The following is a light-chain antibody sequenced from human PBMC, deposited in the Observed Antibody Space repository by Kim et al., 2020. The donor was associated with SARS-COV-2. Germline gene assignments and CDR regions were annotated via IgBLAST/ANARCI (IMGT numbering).Light chain of an antibody. CDR3: QTWDSGIVM. Sequence: QLVLTQSPSASASLGASVRVTCTLSSGHSSYDIAWHQQRPGTGPRYLMQLNSDGRHIKGDGIPDRFSGSSSGAERYLTISSLQSDDEADYYCQTWDSGIVMFGGGTQLTVL. CDR2: LNSDGRH. CDR1: SGHSSYD. J-gene: IGLJ3*02. V-gene: IGLV4-69*01.